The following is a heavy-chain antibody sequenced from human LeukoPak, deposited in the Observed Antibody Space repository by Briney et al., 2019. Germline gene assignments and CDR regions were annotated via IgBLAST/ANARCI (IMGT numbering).Heavy chain of an antibody. CDR3: ARLVATFFDY. CDR1: GGSISSYY. J-gene: IGHJ4*02. Sequence: PSETLSLTCTVSGGSISSYYWSWIRQRPGKGLEWIGYIYYSGSTYYNPSLKSRVTISVDTSKNQFSLKLSSVTAADTAVYYCARLVATFFDYWGQGTLVTVSS. V-gene: IGHV4-59*06. CDR2: IYYSGST. D-gene: IGHD2-15*01.